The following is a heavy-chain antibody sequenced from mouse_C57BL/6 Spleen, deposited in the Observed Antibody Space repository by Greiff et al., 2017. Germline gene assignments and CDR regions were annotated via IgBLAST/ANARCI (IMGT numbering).Heavy chain of an antibody. J-gene: IGHJ4*01. CDR1: GFTFSDYG. V-gene: IGHV5-17*01. Sequence: EVKLVESGGGLVKPGGSLKLSCAASGFTFSDYGMHWVRQAPEKGLEWVAYISSGSSTIYYADTVKGRFTSSRDNAKNTLFLQMTSLRSEDTAMYYCARPQRGQGAMDYWGQGTSVTVSS. D-gene: IGHD4-1*02. CDR2: ISSGSSTI. CDR3: ARPQRGQGAMDY.